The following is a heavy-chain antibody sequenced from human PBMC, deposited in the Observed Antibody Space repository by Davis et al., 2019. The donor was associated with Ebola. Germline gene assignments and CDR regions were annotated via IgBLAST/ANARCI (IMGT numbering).Heavy chain of an antibody. D-gene: IGHD3-3*01. CDR3: ARGLFDFGVVIHSNWFDP. CDR2: VYSSGST. V-gene: IGHV4-39*01. J-gene: IGHJ5*02. Sequence: MPSETLSLTCTVSGGSISSTFNYWGWIRQPPGKGLEWIGSVYSSGSTHYNPSLKSRVTISVATSKNQFSLTLRSLTAADTAVYYCARGLFDFGVVIHSNWFDPWGQGALVTVSS. CDR1: GGSISSTFNY.